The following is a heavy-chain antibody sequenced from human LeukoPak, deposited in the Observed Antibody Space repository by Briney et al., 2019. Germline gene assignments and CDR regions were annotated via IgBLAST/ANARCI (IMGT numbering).Heavy chain of an antibody. V-gene: IGHV3-11*03. Sequence: GGSLRLSCAASGFTFSAYSMTWIRQAPGKGLEWVSYISSGSEDTLYADSVKGRFTISRDNAKNSLYLRMNSLTAEDTAVYYCVGPPCLRGGYCSTHSWGQGTLVTVSS. J-gene: IGHJ4*02. D-gene: IGHD2-2*01. CDR1: GFTFSAYS. CDR2: ISSGSEDT. CDR3: VGPPCLRGGYCSTHS.